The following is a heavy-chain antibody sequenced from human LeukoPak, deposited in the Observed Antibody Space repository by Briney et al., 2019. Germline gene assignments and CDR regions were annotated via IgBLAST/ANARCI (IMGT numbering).Heavy chain of an antibody. CDR2: IYYSGST. CDR3: ARPSSYWYFDL. CDR1: GDSISSSSYY. V-gene: IGHV4-39*01. Sequence: SETLSLTCTVSGDSISSSSYYWGWIRQPPGKGLEWIGSIYYSGSTYYNPSLKSRVTISVDTSKNQFSLKLSSVTAADTAVYYCARPSSYWYFDLWGRGTLVTVSS. J-gene: IGHJ2*01.